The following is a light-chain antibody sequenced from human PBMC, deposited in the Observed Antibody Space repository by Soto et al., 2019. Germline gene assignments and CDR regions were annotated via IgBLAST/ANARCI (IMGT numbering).Light chain of an antibody. CDR2: SAS. J-gene: IGKJ4*01. CDR1: PSIGTY. V-gene: IGKV1-39*01. Sequence: IQMTQSPSSLSASVGDRVTITCRARPSIGTYLNWYQQKPGKAPKLLIYSASSLQSGVPSRFSGSGSGTHFTLTISSLQPEASATYFCQQCDSALTLGGGTKVE. CDR3: QQCDSALT.